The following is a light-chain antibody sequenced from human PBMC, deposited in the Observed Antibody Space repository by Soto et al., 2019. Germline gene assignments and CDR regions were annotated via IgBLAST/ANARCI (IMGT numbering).Light chain of an antibody. V-gene: IGKV3-20*01. J-gene: IGKJ2*01. CDR3: QQYGSSPYT. CDR2: GAS. CDR1: QSVSVRF. Sequence: EIVLTQSPGTLSLSPGERATLSCRASQSVSVRFLAWYQQKPGQAPRLLLYGASSRATGIPDRFSGTGSVTDFTLTISILEPEDFAVYYCQQYGSSPYTFGLGAKLEIK.